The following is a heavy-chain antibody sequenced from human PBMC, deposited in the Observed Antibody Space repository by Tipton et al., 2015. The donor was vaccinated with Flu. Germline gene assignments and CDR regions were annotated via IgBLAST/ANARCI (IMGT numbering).Heavy chain of an antibody. CDR1: GGTISSYD. V-gene: IGHV4-59*01. Sequence: TLSLTCTVSGGTISSYDWSWIRQPPGKGLKWIGYIYYSGSTNYNPSLKSRVSISVDTSKNQFSLKLCSVTAADTALYYCARGDCSSTSCLDYWGQGTLVTVSS. CDR3: ARGDCSSTSCLDY. J-gene: IGHJ4*02. D-gene: IGHD2-2*01. CDR2: IYYSGST.